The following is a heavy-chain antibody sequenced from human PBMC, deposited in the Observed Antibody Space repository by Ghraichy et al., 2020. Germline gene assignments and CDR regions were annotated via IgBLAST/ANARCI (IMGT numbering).Heavy chain of an antibody. CDR3: AREAWAAAAFDP. D-gene: IGHD6-13*01. J-gene: IGHJ5*02. V-gene: IGHV3-21*01. CDR2: ISSSSSYI. CDR1: GFTFSSYS. Sequence: GGSLRLSCAASGFTFSSYSMNWVHQAPGKGLEWVSSISSSSSYIYYADSVKGRFTISRDNAKNSLYLQMNSLRAEDTAVYYCAREAWAAAAFDPWGQGTLVTVSS.